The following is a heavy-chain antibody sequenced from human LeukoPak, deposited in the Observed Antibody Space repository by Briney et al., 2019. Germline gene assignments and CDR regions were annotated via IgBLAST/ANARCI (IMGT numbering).Heavy chain of an antibody. D-gene: IGHD1-1*01. CDR1: GYTFTSYD. Sequence: ASVKVSCKASGYTFTSYDINWVRQATGQGLEWMGWINPNSGGTNYAQKFQGRVTMTRDTSISTAYMELSRLRSDDTAVYYCATLFDDPFDYWGQGTLVTVSS. CDR3: ATLFDDPFDY. V-gene: IGHV1-2*02. CDR2: INPNSGGT. J-gene: IGHJ4*02.